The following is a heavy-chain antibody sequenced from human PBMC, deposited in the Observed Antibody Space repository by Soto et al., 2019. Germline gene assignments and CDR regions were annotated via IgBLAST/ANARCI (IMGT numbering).Heavy chain of an antibody. CDR2: IIPIFGTA. CDR3: ARDVHDSSGLRQASSAFSF. Sequence: SVKVSCKASGGTFSSYAISWVRQAPGQGLEWMGGIIPIFGTANYAQKFQGRVTITADESTSTAYMELSSLRSEDTAVYYCARDVHDSSGLRQASSAFSFWGQGTMVTVSS. D-gene: IGHD3-22*01. J-gene: IGHJ3*01. CDR1: GGTFSSYA. V-gene: IGHV1-69*13.